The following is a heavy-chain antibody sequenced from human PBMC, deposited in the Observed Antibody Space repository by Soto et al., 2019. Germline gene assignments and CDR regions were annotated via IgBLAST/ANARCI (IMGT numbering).Heavy chain of an antibody. CDR1: GFTFSSYA. V-gene: IGHV3-30-3*01. Sequence: PGGSLRLSCAASGFTFSSYAMHWVRQAPGKGLEWVAVISYDGSNKYYADSVKGRFTISRDNSKNTLYLQMNSLRAEDTAVYYCARDVESGSSQYYYYYGMDVWGQGTTVTVSS. D-gene: IGHD1-26*01. J-gene: IGHJ6*02. CDR2: ISYDGSNK. CDR3: ARDVESGSSQYYYYYGMDV.